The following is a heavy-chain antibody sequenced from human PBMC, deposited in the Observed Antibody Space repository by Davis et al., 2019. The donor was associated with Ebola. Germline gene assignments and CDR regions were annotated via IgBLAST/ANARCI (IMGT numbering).Heavy chain of an antibody. J-gene: IGHJ6*02. CDR2: IHYTGRT. D-gene: IGHD3-10*01. Sequence: SETLSLTCTVSGDSISSFYWSWIRQPPGKGLEWIGYIHYTGRTNYNPSLSSRVTMSLDTSKNQVSLRVNSVTAADTAMYYCASTMVQGVMDYYYYGMDVWGQGTTVTVSS. CDR3: ASTMVQGVMDYYYYGMDV. CDR1: GDSISSFY. V-gene: IGHV4-59*01.